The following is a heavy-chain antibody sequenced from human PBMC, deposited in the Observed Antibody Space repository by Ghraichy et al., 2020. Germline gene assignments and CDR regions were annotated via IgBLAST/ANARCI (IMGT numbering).Heavy chain of an antibody. Sequence: SETLSLTCTVSGGSISSGSYYWSWIRQPAGKGLEWIGRIYNSGSTNYNPSLKSRVTISVDTSKNQFSLKLSSVTAADPAVYYCARARGWYELMYWGQGTLVTVSS. CDR1: GGSISSGSYY. V-gene: IGHV4-61*02. D-gene: IGHD6-19*01. J-gene: IGHJ4*02. CDR2: IYNSGST. CDR3: ARARGWYELMY.